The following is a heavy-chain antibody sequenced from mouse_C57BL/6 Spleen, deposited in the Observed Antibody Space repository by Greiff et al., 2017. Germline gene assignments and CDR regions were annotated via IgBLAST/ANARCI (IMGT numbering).Heavy chain of an antibody. CDR1: GFTFSSYA. CDR3: TRDTGQLRLRMDY. V-gene: IGHV5-9-1*02. J-gene: IGHJ4*01. CDR2: ISSGGDYI. D-gene: IGHD3-2*02. Sequence: EVQVVESGEGLVKPGGSLKLSCAASGFTFSSYAMSWVRQTPEKRLEWVAYISSGGDYIYYADTVKGRFTISRDNARNTLYLQMSSLKSEDTAMYYCTRDTGQLRLRMDYWGQGTSVTVSS.